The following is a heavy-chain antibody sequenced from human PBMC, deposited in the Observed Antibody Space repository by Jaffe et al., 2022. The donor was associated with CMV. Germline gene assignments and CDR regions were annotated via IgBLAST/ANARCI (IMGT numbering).Heavy chain of an antibody. Sequence: QVQLVQSGAEVKKPGSSVKVSCKASGGTFSSYAISWVRQAPGQGLEWMGGIIPIFGTANYAQKFQGRVTITADESTSTAYMELSSLRSEDTAVYYCATGPPMWGEADKYYFDYWGQGTLVTVSS. J-gene: IGHJ4*02. D-gene: IGHD1-26*01. CDR1: GGTFSSYA. V-gene: IGHV1-69*01. CDR3: ATGPPMWGEADKYYFDY. CDR2: IIPIFGTA.